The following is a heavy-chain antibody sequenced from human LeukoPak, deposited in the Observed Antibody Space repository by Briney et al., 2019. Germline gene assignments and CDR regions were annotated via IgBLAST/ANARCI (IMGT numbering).Heavy chain of an antibody. CDR2: ISASGGTT. J-gene: IGHJ2*01. D-gene: IGHD3-10*01. Sequence: GRSLRLSCAASGFTFSSYAMSWVRQAPGKGPEWVSGISASGGTTHYADSVKGRFTISRDNSKSTLYLQMNSLRAEDTALYYCAKEYYLSGTYTHYWHFDLWGHGTLVTVSS. CDR1: GFTFSSYA. CDR3: AKEYYLSGTYTHYWHFDL. V-gene: IGHV3-23*01.